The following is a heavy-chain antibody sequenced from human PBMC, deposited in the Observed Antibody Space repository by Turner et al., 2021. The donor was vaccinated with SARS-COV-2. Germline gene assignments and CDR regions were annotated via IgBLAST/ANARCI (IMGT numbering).Heavy chain of an antibody. CDR3: ATGGIALAVIGVYLDY. CDR1: GGTFSSYA. Sequence: QVQLLQSGAEVKKPGSSVKVSCKPSGGTFSSYAISWVRQAPGQGLEWMGRIITILDITNYDQKFQGRVTITADKSSSTAYMELSSLRSEDTAVYYCATGGIALAVIGVYLDYWGQGTMVTVSS. V-gene: IGHV1-69*04. J-gene: IGHJ4*02. CDR2: IITILDIT. D-gene: IGHD6-19*01.